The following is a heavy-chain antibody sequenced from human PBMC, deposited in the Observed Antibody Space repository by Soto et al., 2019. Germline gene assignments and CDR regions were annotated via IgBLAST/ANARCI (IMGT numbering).Heavy chain of an antibody. J-gene: IGHJ4*02. Sequence: PGGSLRLSCTASGFTFGDYAMSWFRQAPGKGLEWVGFIRSKTYGGTTEYAASVKGRFTISGDDSKSIAYLQMNSLKTEDTAVYYCAREANYYDSSGYYLLTYFDYWGQGTLVTVSS. CDR3: AREANYYDSSGYYLLTYFDY. V-gene: IGHV3-49*03. CDR1: GFTFGDYA. D-gene: IGHD3-22*01. CDR2: IRSKTYGGTT.